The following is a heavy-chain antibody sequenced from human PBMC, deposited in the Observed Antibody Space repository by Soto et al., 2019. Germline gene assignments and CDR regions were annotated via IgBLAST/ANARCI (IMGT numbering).Heavy chain of an antibody. CDR1: GGSINLADYY. D-gene: IGHD6-6*01. J-gene: IGHJ6*02. CDR2: IYYSGTT. Sequence: QVQLQESGPGLVKPSQTLSLTCTVSGGSINLADYYWLWIRQPPGKGLEWIGYIYYSGTTSYNPALKSRLSMSLGTAKKQFSLRLSSVTAADTAVYYCARGGSSISSSSKFGWDVWCQGTTVIVSS. CDR3: ARGGSSISSSSKFGWDV. V-gene: IGHV4-30-4*01.